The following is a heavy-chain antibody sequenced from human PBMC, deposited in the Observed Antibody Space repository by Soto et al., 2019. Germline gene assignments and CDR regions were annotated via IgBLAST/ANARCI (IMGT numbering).Heavy chain of an antibody. V-gene: IGHV3-23*01. D-gene: IGHD6-25*01. CDR3: VKFFVETGGSSGWPSSLDS. Sequence: EVQLLESGGGLVQPGGSLRLSCAASGFTFSKYAMSWVRQAPGKGLEWVSAISGSGTTTYSADSVRGRFTISRDNSNNMLYLQMNSPSPEDTALYYCVKFFVETGGSSGWPSSLDSWGQGTLVTVSS. CDR1: GFTFSKYA. CDR2: ISGSGTTT. J-gene: IGHJ4*02.